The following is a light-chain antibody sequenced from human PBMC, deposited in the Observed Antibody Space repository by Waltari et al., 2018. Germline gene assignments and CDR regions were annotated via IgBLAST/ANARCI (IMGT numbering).Light chain of an antibody. CDR1: TPSFRIRG. CDR2: SND. CDR3: AVWDDYLRGPV. Sequence: QSVLTQPPSASGTPGQRVTISCSGSTPSFRIRGVNWYQHLPGTPPKVLIYSNDQRPSGVPDRFSGSKSGTSASLAISGLQSDDEADYYCAVWDDYLRGPVFGGGTKLTVL. V-gene: IGLV1-44*01. J-gene: IGLJ2*01.